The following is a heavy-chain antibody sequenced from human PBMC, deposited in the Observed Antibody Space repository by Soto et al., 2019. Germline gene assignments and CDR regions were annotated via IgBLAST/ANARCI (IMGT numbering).Heavy chain of an antibody. V-gene: IGHV4-31*03. CDR1: GGSISSGGYY. CDR2: IYYSGST. D-gene: IGHD3-22*01. CDR3: ARVSSGYQYGMDV. J-gene: IGHJ6*02. Sequence: SETLSLTCTVSGGSISSGGYYWSWIRQHPGKGLEWIGYIYYSGSTHYNPSLKSRVTISVDTSKNQFSLKLSSVTAADTAVYYCARVSSGYQYGMDVWGQGTTVTVSS.